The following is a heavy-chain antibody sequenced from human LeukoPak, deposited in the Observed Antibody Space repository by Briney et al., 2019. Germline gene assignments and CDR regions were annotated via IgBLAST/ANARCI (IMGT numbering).Heavy chain of an antibody. J-gene: IGHJ4*02. V-gene: IGHV3-21*01. CDR2: ISSSSSFI. CDR3: VGGDY. Sequence: PGGSLRLSCAGSGFNFSSYSMSWVRQAPWKGLEFVSSISSSSSFIYYADSVKGRFTISRDNAKKSLSLQMNSLRADDTAVYYCVGGDYWGQGTLVTVSS. CDR1: GFNFSSYS.